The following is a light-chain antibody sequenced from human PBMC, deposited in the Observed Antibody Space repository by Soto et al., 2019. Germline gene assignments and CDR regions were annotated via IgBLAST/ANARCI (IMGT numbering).Light chain of an antibody. CDR1: QSIGYY. Sequence: EIVLTQSPATLSLSPGERATLSCRASQSIGYYLAWYQEKPGQAPRLLIYDASIRATGIPARFSGSWSGTDFTLTINGLEPEDSAVYYCQQRGNWPPTWTFGQGPKVEIK. V-gene: IGKV3-11*01. CDR3: QQRGNWPPTWT. CDR2: DAS. J-gene: IGKJ1*01.